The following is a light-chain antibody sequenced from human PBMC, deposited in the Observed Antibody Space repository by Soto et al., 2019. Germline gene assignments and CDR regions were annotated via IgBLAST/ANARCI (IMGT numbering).Light chain of an antibody. CDR1: SSNIGAGYD. Sequence: QSVLTQPPSVSGAPGQRVTISCTGSSSNIGAGYDVHWYQQLPGTAPKLLIYGNSNRPSGVPDRFSGSKSGTSASLAITGLRGEDEADYCCQSYDSSLSGYVFGTGTKVTVL. V-gene: IGLV1-40*01. CDR3: QSYDSSLSGYV. J-gene: IGLJ1*01. CDR2: GNS.